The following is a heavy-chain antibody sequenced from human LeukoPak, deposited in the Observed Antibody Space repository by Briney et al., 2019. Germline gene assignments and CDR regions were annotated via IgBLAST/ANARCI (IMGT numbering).Heavy chain of an antibody. CDR3: ARARIIVGATGVFDY. J-gene: IGHJ4*02. CDR1: GGSISSGGYY. D-gene: IGHD1-26*01. Sequence: SQTLSLTCTDSGGSISSGGYYWSWIRQPPGKGLEWIGEINHSGSSNYNPSLKSRVTISADTSKNQFSLTLSSVTAADTAVYYCARARIIVGATGVFDYWGQGTLVTVSS. V-gene: IGHV4-30-2*01. CDR2: INHSGSS.